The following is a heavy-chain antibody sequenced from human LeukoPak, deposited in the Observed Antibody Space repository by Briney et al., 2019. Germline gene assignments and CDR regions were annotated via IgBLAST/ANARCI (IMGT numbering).Heavy chain of an antibody. CDR3: ARDQSDYNILTGYYTIDAFDI. CDR2: ISAGNGHA. J-gene: IGHJ3*02. Sequence: ASVKVSCKASEYTFIGYAMQWVRQAPGQRLEWMGWISAGNGHAKYSQKFQGRVTITSDTSASTAYMELSSLRSEDTAVYYCARDQSDYNILTGYYTIDAFDIWGQGTMVTVSS. D-gene: IGHD3-9*01. V-gene: IGHV1-3*01. CDR1: EYTFIGYA.